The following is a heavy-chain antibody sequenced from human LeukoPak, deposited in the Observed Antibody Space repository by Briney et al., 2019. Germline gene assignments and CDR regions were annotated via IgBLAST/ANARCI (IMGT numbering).Heavy chain of an antibody. D-gene: IGHD5-12*01. CDR2: ISPYSDNT. V-gene: IGHV1-18*01. Sequence: GASVKVSCKTSGYSFTNYGLTWVRQAPGQGLEWMGWISPYSDNTNYAQKFQGRVTMTTDTSTRTAYMELRSLRSDDTAVYYCARRLDIVVSIAFDIWGQGTMVIVSS. CDR3: ARRLDIVVSIAFDI. CDR1: GYSFTNYG. J-gene: IGHJ3*02.